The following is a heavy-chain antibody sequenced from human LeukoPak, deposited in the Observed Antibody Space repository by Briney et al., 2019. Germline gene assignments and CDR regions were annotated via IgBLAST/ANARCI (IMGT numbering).Heavy chain of an antibody. D-gene: IGHD6-19*01. J-gene: IGHJ3*02. CDR3: ARDHIAVAGNAAFDI. CDR1: VYTFTSYG. Sequence: ASVTVSCTASVYTFTSYGISWVRQAPGRGLEWMGWISAYNGNTNYAQKLQGRVTMTTDTSTSTAYMELRSLRSDDTAVYYCARDHIAVAGNAAFDIWGQGTMVTVSS. CDR2: ISAYNGNT. V-gene: IGHV1-18*01.